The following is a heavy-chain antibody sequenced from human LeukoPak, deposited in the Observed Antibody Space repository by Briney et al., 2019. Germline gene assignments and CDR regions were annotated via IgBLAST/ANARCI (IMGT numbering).Heavy chain of an antibody. D-gene: IGHD3-9*01. CDR3: ARVPLRYFDWLLPHYYYYMDV. CDR2: MNPNSGNT. CDR1: GYTFTSYD. V-gene: IGHV1-8*01. J-gene: IGHJ6*03. Sequence: ASVKVSCNASGYTFTSYDIYWVRQATGQGLEWMGWMNPNSGNTGYAQKFQGRVTMTSNTSISTAYMELSSLRSEDTAVYYCARVPLRYFDWLLPHYYYYMDVWGKGTTVTISS.